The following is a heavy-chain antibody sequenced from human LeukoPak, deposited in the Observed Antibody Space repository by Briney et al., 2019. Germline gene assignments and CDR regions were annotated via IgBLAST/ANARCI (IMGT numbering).Heavy chain of an antibody. CDR1: GGSISSGSYY. D-gene: IGHD5-18*01. CDR3: ARAGGYGLIDY. V-gene: IGHV4-61*02. J-gene: IGHJ4*02. Sequence: SQTLSLTCTVSGGSISSGSYYWSWIRQPAGKGLEWIGRIYTSGSTNYNPSLKSRVTISVDTSKNQFSLKVGSMTAADTAVYYCARAGGYGLIDYWGQGTMVTVSS. CDR2: IYTSGST.